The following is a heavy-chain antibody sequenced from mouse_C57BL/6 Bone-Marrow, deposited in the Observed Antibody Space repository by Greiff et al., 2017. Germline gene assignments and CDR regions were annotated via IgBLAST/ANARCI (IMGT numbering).Heavy chain of an antibody. CDR1: GYTFTDYY. Sequence: EVQLQQSGPELVKPGASVKISCKASGYTFTDYYMNWVKQSHGKSLEWIGDINPNNGGTSYNQKFKGKATLTVDKSSSTAYMALRSLTSEDSAVYYCARRRVITTVVPYWYFDVWGTGTTVTVSS. D-gene: IGHD1-1*01. CDR2: INPNNGGT. V-gene: IGHV1-26*01. CDR3: ARRRVITTVVPYWYFDV. J-gene: IGHJ1*03.